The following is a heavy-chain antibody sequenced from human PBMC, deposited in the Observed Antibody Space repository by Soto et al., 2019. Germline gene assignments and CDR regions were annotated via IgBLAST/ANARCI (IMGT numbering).Heavy chain of an antibody. V-gene: IGHV3-11*03. J-gene: IGHJ5*02. D-gene: IGHD3-9*01. Sequence: GGSLRLSCAASGFTLSHYYMTWIRQAPGKGLEWISYISTNSRYTKYADSVKGRFTISRDDAKNSLYPQMNSLRVEDTAVYYCARVYDILTSAWLDPWGQGTLVTVSS. CDR3: ARVYDILTSAWLDP. CDR1: GFTLSHYY. CDR2: ISTNSRYT.